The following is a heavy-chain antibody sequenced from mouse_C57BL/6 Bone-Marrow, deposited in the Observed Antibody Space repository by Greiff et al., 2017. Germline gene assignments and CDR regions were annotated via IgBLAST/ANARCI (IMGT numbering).Heavy chain of an antibody. D-gene: IGHD1-1*01. CDR1: GYTFTSYW. Sequence: VQLQQPGAELVKPGASVKLSCKASGYTFTSYWMHWVKQRPGQGLEWIGMIHPNSGSTNYNEKFKSKATLTVDKSSSTAYMQLSSLTSEDSAVYDCARSTTVVPFDVWGTGTTVTVSS. CDR2: IHPNSGST. V-gene: IGHV1-64*01. J-gene: IGHJ1*03. CDR3: ARSTTVVPFDV.